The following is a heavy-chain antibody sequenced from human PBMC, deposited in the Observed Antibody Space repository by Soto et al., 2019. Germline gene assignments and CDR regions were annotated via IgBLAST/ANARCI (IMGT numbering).Heavy chain of an antibody. J-gene: IGHJ6*02. CDR2: ISYDGSNK. CDR1: GFTFSSYG. D-gene: IGHD1-26*01. Sequence: GGSLRLSCAASGFTFSSYGMHWVRQAPGKGLEWVAVISYDGSNKYYADSVKGRFTISRDNSKNTLYLQMNSLRAEDTAVYYCAKDLEPFLLPYYYGMDVWGQGTTVTVSS. V-gene: IGHV3-30*18. CDR3: AKDLEPFLLPYYYGMDV.